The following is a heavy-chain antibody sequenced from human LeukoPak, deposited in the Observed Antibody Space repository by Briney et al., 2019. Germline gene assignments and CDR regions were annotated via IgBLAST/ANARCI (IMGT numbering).Heavy chain of an antibody. Sequence: PSETLSLTCTVSGGSISSYYWSWIRQPPGKGLEWIGYIYYSGSTNYNPSLKSRVTISVDTSKNQFSLKLSSVTAADTAVYYCARDKLELGGFDPWGQGTLVTVSS. CDR2: IYYSGST. CDR1: GGSISSYY. V-gene: IGHV4-59*12. CDR3: ARDKLELGGFDP. J-gene: IGHJ5*02. D-gene: IGHD1-7*01.